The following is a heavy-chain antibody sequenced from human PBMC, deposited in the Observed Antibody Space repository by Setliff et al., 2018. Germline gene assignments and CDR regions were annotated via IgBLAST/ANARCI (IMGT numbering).Heavy chain of an antibody. CDR3: AGSVGGSPNYYGLDV. V-gene: IGHV1-3*01. CDR1: GGTFRTDG. CDR2: ITAGYGDT. D-gene: IGHD3-16*01. J-gene: IGHJ6*02. Sequence: ASVKVSCKASGGTFRTDGFNWVRQAPGQGLEWMGWITAGYGDTKYSQKFQGRVTITRETSASTAYMELSSLRSEDTAVYYCAGSVGGSPNYYGLDVWGQGTTVTVSS.